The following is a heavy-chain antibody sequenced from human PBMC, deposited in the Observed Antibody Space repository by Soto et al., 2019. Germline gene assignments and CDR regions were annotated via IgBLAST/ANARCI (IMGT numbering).Heavy chain of an antibody. Sequence: SSETLSLTGSVSGGSVSSGSYYWSWIRRPPGKGLEWIGYIYYSGSTNYNPSLKSRVTISVDTSKNQFSLKLSSVTAADTAVYYCATLRRGYSYGWDYYYYYGMDVWGQGTTVTVSS. J-gene: IGHJ6*02. D-gene: IGHD5-18*01. V-gene: IGHV4-61*01. CDR3: ATLRRGYSYGWDYYYYYGMDV. CDR2: IYYSGST. CDR1: GGSVSSGSYY.